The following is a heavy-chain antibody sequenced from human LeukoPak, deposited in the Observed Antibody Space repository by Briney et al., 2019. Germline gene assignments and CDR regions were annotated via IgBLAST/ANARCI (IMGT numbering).Heavy chain of an antibody. CDR1: GGSISSGGYY. D-gene: IGHD1-7*01. Sequence: PSQTLSLTCTVSGGSISSGGYYWSWIRQPPGKGLEWIGYIYHSGSTYYNPSLKSRVTISVDRSKNQFSLKLSSVTAADTAVYYCARDPRITGTTTAFDGYWGQGTLVTVSS. CDR2: IYHSGST. J-gene: IGHJ4*02. CDR3: ARDPRITGTTTAFDGY. V-gene: IGHV4-30-2*01.